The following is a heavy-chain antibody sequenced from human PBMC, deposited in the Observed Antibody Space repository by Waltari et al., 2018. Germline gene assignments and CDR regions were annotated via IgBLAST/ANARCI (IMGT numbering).Heavy chain of an antibody. CDR1: GYPFPGYY. J-gene: IGHJ6*02. Sequence: QVQLVQSGAEVKKPGASVKVSCKASGYPFPGYYMHCVRQATGQGLEWMGWINPNSGGTNYAQKFQGRVTMTRDTSISTAYMELSRLRSDDTAVYYCARGDFDPQLHYYGMDVWGQGTTVTVSS. CDR2: INPNSGGT. CDR3: ARGDFDPQLHYYGMDV. V-gene: IGHV1-2*02.